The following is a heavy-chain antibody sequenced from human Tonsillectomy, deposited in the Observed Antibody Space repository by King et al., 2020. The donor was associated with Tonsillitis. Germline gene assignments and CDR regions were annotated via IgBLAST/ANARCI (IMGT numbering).Heavy chain of an antibody. J-gene: IGHJ4*02. CDR2: ITSRSTYL. D-gene: IGHD6-13*01. Sequence: DVQLVESGGGLVKPGGSLRLSCAASGFSFSVYSMNWVRQAPGQGLDWVSYITSRSTYLHYSDSVNGRFTISRDDANNSLYLQKNSLRADDTAVYFCARLEQRLVNYWGQGVLVTVSS. V-gene: IGHV3-21*01. CDR1: GFSFSVYS. CDR3: ARLEQRLVNY.